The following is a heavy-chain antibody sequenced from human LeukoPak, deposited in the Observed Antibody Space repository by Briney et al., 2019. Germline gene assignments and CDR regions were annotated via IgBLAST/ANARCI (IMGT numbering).Heavy chain of an antibody. J-gene: IGHJ4*02. CDR1: GFTFSSYA. CDR2: ISGSGGST. D-gene: IGHD4-23*01. V-gene: IGHV3-23*01. Sequence: GGSLRLSCAASGFTFSSYAMSWVRQAPGKGLEWVSAISGSGGSTYYADSVKGRFTISRDNSKNTLYLQMNSLRAEDTAVYYCARHTSYGGNSAFGYWGQGTLVTVSS. CDR3: ARHTSYGGNSAFGY.